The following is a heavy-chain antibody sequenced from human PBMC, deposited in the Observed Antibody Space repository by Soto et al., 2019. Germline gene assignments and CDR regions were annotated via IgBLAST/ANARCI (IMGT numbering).Heavy chain of an antibody. V-gene: IGHV3-7*01. J-gene: IGHJ6*02. Sequence: PGGSLRLSCAASGFTFSSYWMSWVRQAPGKGLEWVANIKQDGSEKYYVDSVKGRFTISRDDAKNSLYLQMNSLRAEDTAVYYCARDLTPVVPVPAGYYGMDVWGQGTTVTVSS. D-gene: IGHD2-2*01. CDR1: GFTFSSYW. CDR2: IKQDGSEK. CDR3: ARDLTPVVPVPAGYYGMDV.